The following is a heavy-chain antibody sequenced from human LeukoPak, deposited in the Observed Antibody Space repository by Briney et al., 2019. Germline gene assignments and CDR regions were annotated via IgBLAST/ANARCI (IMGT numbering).Heavy chain of an antibody. J-gene: IGHJ4*02. Sequence: TGGSLRLSCAASGLSFSSYWMNWVRQAPGKGLEWVANIKRDGSEKYYVDSVKGRFTISRDNAKNSVYLQMNTLRVDDTAVYYCAGALSGIDYWGQGTLVTVSS. CDR2: IKRDGSEK. CDR1: GLSFSSYW. CDR3: AGALSGIDY. V-gene: IGHV3-7*05. D-gene: IGHD1-26*01.